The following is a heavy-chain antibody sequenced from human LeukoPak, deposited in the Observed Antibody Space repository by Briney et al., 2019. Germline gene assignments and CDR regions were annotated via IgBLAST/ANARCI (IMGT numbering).Heavy chain of an antibody. CDR2: ISGSGGST. J-gene: IGHJ6*02. CDR3: AKSGGLSGSGRLAMDV. Sequence: PGGSLRLSCAASGFTFSTYAMSWVRLAPGKGLEWVSGISGSGGSTYYADSVKGRFTSSRDNSNKTLYVQMNSLRVEDTAVYYCAKSGGLSGSGRLAMDVWGQGTTVTVSS. D-gene: IGHD3-10*01. CDR1: GFTFSTYA. V-gene: IGHV3-23*01.